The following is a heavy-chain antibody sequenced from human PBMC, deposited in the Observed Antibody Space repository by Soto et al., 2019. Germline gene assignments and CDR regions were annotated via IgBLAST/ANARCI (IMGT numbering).Heavy chain of an antibody. Sequence: QVQLQQWGAGLLKPSETLSLTCAVYGGFVTSGSYYWSWIRQPPGKGLEWIGEMSHSGGTHFNPSLKSRVTISVDTSKNQFTLKMSSVTAAATALYYCARVERGTATTVVDAFDIWGPGTRVTVSS. V-gene: IGHV4-34*01. J-gene: IGHJ3*02. CDR1: GGFVTSGSYY. D-gene: IGHD1-1*01. CDR3: ARVERGTATTVVDAFDI. CDR2: MSHSGGT.